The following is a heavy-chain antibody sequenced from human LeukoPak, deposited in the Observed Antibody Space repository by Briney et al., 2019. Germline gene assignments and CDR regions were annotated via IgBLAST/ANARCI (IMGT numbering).Heavy chain of an antibody. J-gene: IGHJ4*02. CDR1: GYTFTSYA. CDR2: INTNTGNP. CDR3: ARELYNSPRLGTMIDYMGY. D-gene: IGHD3-22*01. V-gene: IGHV7-4-1*02. Sequence: GASVKVSCKASGYTFTSYAMNWVRQAPGQGLEWMGWINTNTGNPTYAQGFTGRFVFSLDTSVSTAYLQISSLKAEDTAVYYCARELYNSPRLGTMIDYMGYWGQGTLVTVSS.